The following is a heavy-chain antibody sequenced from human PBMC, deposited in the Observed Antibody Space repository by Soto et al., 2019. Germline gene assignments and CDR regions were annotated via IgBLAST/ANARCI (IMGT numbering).Heavy chain of an antibody. D-gene: IGHD6-19*01. J-gene: IGHJ4*02. CDR2: ISTNGGYT. V-gene: IGHV3-11*05. CDR1: GFTFIDYY. CDR3: ARGKQWLLG. Sequence: GGSLRLSCAASGFTFIDYYMSWIRQPPGKGLEWVSYISTNGGYTNYADSVKGRFTISRDNAKNSLYLQMNSLRAEDTAVYYCARGKQWLLGWGQGTLVTLSS.